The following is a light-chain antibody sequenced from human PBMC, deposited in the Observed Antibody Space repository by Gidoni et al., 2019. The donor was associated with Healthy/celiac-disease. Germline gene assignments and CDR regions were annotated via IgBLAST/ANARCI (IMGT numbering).Light chain of an antibody. CDR3: NSRDSSGNHVV. Sequence: RTRCQADSRKSCYASVYQQKPGQPHIRVIYGKNTRPSGIPDRFSGSSSGNTASLTITGAQAEDEADYYCNSRDSSGNHVVFGGGTKLTVL. V-gene: IGLV3-19*01. CDR2: GKN. J-gene: IGLJ2*01. CDR1: SRKSCY.